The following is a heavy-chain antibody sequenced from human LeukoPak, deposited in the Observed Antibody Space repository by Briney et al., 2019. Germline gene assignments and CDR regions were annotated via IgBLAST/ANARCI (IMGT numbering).Heavy chain of an antibody. V-gene: IGHV4-4*07. CDR2: IYTSGST. D-gene: IGHD5-12*01. J-gene: IGHJ6*02. CDR3: ARGRPRGYSGYEDYYYGMDV. Sequence: SETLSLTCAVSGGSISSYYRSWVRQPAGKGLEWIGRIYTSGSTNYNLSLKRRVTMSVAMSKNQFSVKLSSVTAADREMYYRARGRPRGYSGYEDYYYGMDVWGQGTTVTVSS. CDR1: GGSISSYY.